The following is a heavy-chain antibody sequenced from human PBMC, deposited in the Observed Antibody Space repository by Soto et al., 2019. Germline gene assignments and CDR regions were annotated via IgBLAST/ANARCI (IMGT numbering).Heavy chain of an antibody. CDR1: GFTFSSYG. Sequence: GGSLRLSCAASGFTFSSYGMHWVRQAPGKGLEWVAVISYDGRNKYYADSVKGRFTISRDNSKSTLYLQMDSLRAEDTAVYYCAKGSGSDFWSGYYFWGHGTLVTVS. D-gene: IGHD3-3*01. CDR3: AKGSGSDFWSGYYF. V-gene: IGHV3-30*18. CDR2: ISYDGRNK. J-gene: IGHJ4*01.